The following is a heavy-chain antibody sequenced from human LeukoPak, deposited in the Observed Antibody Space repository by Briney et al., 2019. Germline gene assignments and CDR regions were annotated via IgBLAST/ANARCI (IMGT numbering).Heavy chain of an antibody. D-gene: IGHD1-26*01. Sequence: PSETLSLTCTVSGGSINSSSYYWGWIRQPPGKGLEWIGSIYYSGSTYYNPSLKSRVTISVDTSKNQFSLKLSSVTAADTAVYYCARRAISGSSFDYWGQGTLVTVSS. CDR1: GGSINSSSYY. V-gene: IGHV4-39*01. CDR2: IYYSGST. J-gene: IGHJ4*02. CDR3: ARRAISGSSFDY.